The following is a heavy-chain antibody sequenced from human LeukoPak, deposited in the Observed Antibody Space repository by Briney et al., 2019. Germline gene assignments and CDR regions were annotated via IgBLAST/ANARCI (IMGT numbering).Heavy chain of an antibody. D-gene: IGHD1-26*01. CDR2: INHSGST. CDR3: ARGDRGSYY. J-gene: IGHJ4*02. Sequence: SETLSLTCAVSGYSISTGRYWGWIRQPPGKGLEWIGEINHSGSTNYNPSLKSRVTISVDTSKNQFSLKLSSVTAADTAVYYCARGDRGSYYWGQGTLVTVAS. V-gene: IGHV4-38-2*01. CDR1: GYSISTGRY.